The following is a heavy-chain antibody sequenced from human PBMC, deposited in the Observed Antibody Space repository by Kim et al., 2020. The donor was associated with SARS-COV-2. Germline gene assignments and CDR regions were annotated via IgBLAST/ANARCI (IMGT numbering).Heavy chain of an antibody. CDR2: ISGSGGST. J-gene: IGHJ5*02. D-gene: IGHD2-2*02. V-gene: IGHV3-23*01. CDR1: GFTFSSYA. CDR3: AKDDCSSTSCYTFWFDP. Sequence: GGSLRLSCAASGFTFSSYAMSWVRQAPGKGLEWVSAISGSGGSTYYADSVKGRFTISRDNSKNTLYLQMNSLRAEDTAVYYCAKDDCSSTSCYTFWFDPWGQGTLVTVSS.